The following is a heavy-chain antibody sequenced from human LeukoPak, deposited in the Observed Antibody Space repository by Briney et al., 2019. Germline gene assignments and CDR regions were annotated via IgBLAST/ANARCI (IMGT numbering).Heavy chain of an antibody. CDR1: GGSVSTSDYY. CDR3: ARVFDS. CDR2: VFYTGKT. Sequence: SETLSLTCTVSGGSVSTSDYYWGWIRQSPVKGLEWIGDVFYTGKTNYNPSLRGRATISIDTSKNQFSLRLTYVTAADSAVYYCARVFDSWGQGTLVTVSS. V-gene: IGHV4-39*07. J-gene: IGHJ4*02.